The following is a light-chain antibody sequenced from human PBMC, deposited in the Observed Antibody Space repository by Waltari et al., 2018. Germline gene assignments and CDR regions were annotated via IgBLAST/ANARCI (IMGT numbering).Light chain of an antibody. CDR1: QSVGGT. J-gene: IGKJ1*01. V-gene: IGKV3-20*01. CDR3: QHYVRLPAT. Sequence: EIVLTQSPGTLSLSPGERANLSCRASQSVGGTLAWYQQKPGQAPRLLMYGASIRAPGTPDRFSGTGSGTDFSLTISRLEPEDFSVYYCQHYVRLPATFGQGTKVEIK. CDR2: GAS.